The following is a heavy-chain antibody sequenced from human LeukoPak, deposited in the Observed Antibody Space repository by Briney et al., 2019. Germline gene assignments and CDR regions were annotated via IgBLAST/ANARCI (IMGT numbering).Heavy chain of an antibody. CDR3: AAGYSGSYYVY. CDR2: INPSGGGT. V-gene: IGHV1-46*01. D-gene: IGHD1-26*01. Sequence: GASVKVSCKASGYTFTRYNMHWVRQAPGQGLEWMGIINPSGGGTTYAHKFQGRVTMTRDTSTSTVYMELSSLRPEDTAVYYCAAGYSGSYYVYWGQGTLVTVSS. CDR1: GYTFTRYN. J-gene: IGHJ4*02.